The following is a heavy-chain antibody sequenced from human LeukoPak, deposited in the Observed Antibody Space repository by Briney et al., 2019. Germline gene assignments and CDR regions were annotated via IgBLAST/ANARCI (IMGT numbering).Heavy chain of an antibody. Sequence: PSDTLSLTCTVSGGSISSSSYYWGWIRQPPGKGLEWIGSIYYSGSTYYNPSLKSRVTISVDTSKNQFSLKLSSVTAADTAVYYCARRKGYCSGGSCYNWFDPWGQGTLVTVSS. CDR2: IYYSGST. J-gene: IGHJ5*02. D-gene: IGHD2-15*01. V-gene: IGHV4-39*01. CDR3: ARRKGYCSGGSCYNWFDP. CDR1: GGSISSSSYY.